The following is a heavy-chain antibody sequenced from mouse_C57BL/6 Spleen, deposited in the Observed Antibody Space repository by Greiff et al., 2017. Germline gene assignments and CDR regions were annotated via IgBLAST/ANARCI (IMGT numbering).Heavy chain of an antibody. J-gene: IGHJ2*01. Sequence: QVQLQQSGTELVKPGASVKLSCKASGYTFTSYWMHWVKQRPGQGLEWIGNINPSNGGTNYNEKFKSKATLTVDKSSSTAYMQLSSLTSEDSAVYYCARGAGQLRLPPDYWGQGTTLTVSS. V-gene: IGHV1-53*01. D-gene: IGHD3-2*02. CDR1: GYTFTSYW. CDR3: ARGAGQLRLPPDY. CDR2: INPSNGGT.